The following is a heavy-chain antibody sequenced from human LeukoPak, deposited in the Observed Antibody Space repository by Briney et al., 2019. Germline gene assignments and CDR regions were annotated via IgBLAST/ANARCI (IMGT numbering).Heavy chain of an antibody. CDR1: GGSFSGYY. Sequence: SETLSLTCAVYGGSFSGYYWSWIRQPPGKGLEWIGEINHSGSTNYNPSLKSRVTISVDTSKNQFSLKLSSVTAADTAVYFCARVRGSFYYAEIDYWGQGTLVTVSS. D-gene: IGHD3-10*01. J-gene: IGHJ4*02. CDR2: INHSGST. CDR3: ARVRGSFYYAEIDY. V-gene: IGHV4-34*01.